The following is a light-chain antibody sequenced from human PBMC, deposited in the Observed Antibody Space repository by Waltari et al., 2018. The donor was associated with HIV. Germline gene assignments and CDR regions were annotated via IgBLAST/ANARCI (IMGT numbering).Light chain of an antibody. CDR1: SSTLGADYD. CDR3: QSYDRSLSASVV. CDR2: GNK. J-gene: IGLJ2*01. V-gene: IGLV1-40*01. Sequence: QSMLTQPPSVSGAPGQRVTISCTGVSSTLGADYDVPWYQQIPGTAPKLLISGNKNRPSGVPDRFSASKSGTSASLAITGLQAEDEADYFCQSYDRSLSASVVFGGGTKLTVL.